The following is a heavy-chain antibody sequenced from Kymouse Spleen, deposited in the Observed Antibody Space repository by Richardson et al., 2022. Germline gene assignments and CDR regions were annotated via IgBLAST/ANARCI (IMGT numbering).Heavy chain of an antibody. J-gene: IGHJ6*02. CDR2: IKSKTDGGTT. V-gene: IGHV3-15*01. D-gene: IGHD3-3*01. CDR3: TTPLRFLEWPSLDV. CDR1: GFTFSNAW. Sequence: EVQLVESGGGLVKPGGSLRLSCAASGFTFSNAWMSWVRQAPGKGLEWVGRIKSKTDGGTTDYAAPVKGRFTISRDDSKNTLYLQMNSLKTEDTAVYYCTTPLRFLEWPSLDVWGQGTTVTVSS.